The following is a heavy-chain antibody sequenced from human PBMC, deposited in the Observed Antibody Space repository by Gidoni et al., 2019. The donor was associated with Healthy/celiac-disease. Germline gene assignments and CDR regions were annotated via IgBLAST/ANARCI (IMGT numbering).Heavy chain of an antibody. CDR2: IKSKTDGGTT. CDR1: GFTFSNAW. D-gene: IGHD2-2*01. Sequence: EVQLVESGGGLVKPGGSLRLSCAASGFTFSNAWMSWVRQAPGKGLEWVGRIKSKTDGGTTDYAAPVKGRFTISRDDSKNTLYLQMNSLKTEDTAVYYCTTDCSSTLYYGMDVWGQGTTVTVSS. V-gene: IGHV3-15*01. J-gene: IGHJ6*02. CDR3: TTDCSSTLYYGMDV.